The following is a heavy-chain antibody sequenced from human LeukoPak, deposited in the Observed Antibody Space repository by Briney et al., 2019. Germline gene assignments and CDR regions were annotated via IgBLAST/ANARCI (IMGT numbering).Heavy chain of an antibody. D-gene: IGHD1-26*01. CDR2: IDWDDAK. J-gene: IGHJ4*02. CDR3: ARSIVGATTWDY. V-gene: IGHV2-70*11. Sequence: SGPTLVNPTQTLTLTCTFSGFSLSTSGMCVSWIRQPPGKALECLSRIDWDDAKYYSTSLKSRLTISKDTSKNQVVLTMTNMDPVDTATYYCARSIVGATTWDYWGQGTLVTVSS. CDR1: GFSLSTSGMC.